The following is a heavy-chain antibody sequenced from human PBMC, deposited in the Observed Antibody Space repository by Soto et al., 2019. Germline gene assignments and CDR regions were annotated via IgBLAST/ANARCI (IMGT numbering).Heavy chain of an antibody. CDR1: GFTFISYS. Sequence: EVQLVESGGGLVQPGGSLTLSCAASGFTFISYSMTWVRQAPGKGLEWISYISSSSTTIYYADSVKGLFTISRDNAKNSLYLQMSSLRAEDTAVYYCARVVAATPEYFQYWGQGTLVTVSS. CDR2: ISSSSTTI. J-gene: IGHJ1*01. CDR3: ARVVAATPEYFQY. V-gene: IGHV3-48*01. D-gene: IGHD2-15*01.